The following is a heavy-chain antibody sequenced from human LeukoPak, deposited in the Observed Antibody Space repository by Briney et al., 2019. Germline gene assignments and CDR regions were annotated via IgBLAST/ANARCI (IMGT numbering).Heavy chain of an antibody. D-gene: IGHD6-13*01. CDR1: GYTFTSYG. J-gene: IGHJ5*02. V-gene: IGHV1-18*04. CDR2: ISAYNGNT. CDR3: ARLRSSLNWFDP. Sequence: ASVKVSCKASGYTFTSYGISLVRQAPGQGLEWMGWISAYNGNTNYAQKLQGRVTMTTDTSTSTAYMELRSLRSDDTAVYYCARLRSSLNWFDPWGQGTLVTVSS.